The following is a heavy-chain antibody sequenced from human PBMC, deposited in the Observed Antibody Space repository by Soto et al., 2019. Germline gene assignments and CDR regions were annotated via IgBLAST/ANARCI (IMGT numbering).Heavy chain of an antibody. Sequence: ASVKVSCKASGYTFTNYDINWVRQATGQGPEWMGWMNPDSGDTGYVPNFQGRVSMTRSTSISTAYMELSDLRSEDTAVYYCARSRGGTGVHFDFWGQGTQVTVSS. V-gene: IGHV1-8*01. J-gene: IGHJ4*02. CDR3: ARSRGGTGVHFDF. CDR2: MNPDSGDT. CDR1: GYTFTNYD. D-gene: IGHD7-27*01.